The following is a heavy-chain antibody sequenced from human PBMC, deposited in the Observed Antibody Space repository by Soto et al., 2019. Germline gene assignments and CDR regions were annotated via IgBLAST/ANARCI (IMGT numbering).Heavy chain of an antibody. Sequence: SETLSLTCTVSGGSISSGGYYWSWIRQHPGKGLEWIGYIYYSGSTYYNPSLKSRVTISVDTSKNQFSLKLSSVTAADTAVYYCARAPMVRGVIIRTFDYWGQGTLVTVSS. CDR1: GGSISSGGYY. J-gene: IGHJ4*02. V-gene: IGHV4-31*03. CDR3: ARAPMVRGVIIRTFDY. CDR2: IYYSGST. D-gene: IGHD3-10*01.